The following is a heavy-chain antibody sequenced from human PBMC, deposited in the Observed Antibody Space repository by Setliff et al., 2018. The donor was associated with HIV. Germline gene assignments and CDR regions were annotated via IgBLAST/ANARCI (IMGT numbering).Heavy chain of an antibody. CDR3: VGGSGTDRYDY. Sequence: ASVKVSCKASGYTFSSYAITWVRQAPGQGLEWMGSINLYKDDTHYAQKFQDRVAMTADTSTNTVYMELRDEDTAVYYCVGGSGTDRYDYWGRGTLVTVSS. D-gene: IGHD3-10*01. J-gene: IGHJ4*02. V-gene: IGHV1-18*01. CDR2: INLYKDDT. CDR1: GYTFSSYA.